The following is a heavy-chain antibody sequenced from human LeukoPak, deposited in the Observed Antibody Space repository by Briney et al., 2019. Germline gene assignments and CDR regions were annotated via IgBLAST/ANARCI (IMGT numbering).Heavy chain of an antibody. CDR2: INHSGST. V-gene: IGHV4-34*01. CDR1: GGSFSGYY. CDR3: AISQHDYGDFALVD. Sequence: SETLSLTCAVYGGSFSGYYWSWIRQPPGKGLEWIGEINHSGSTNYNPSLKSRVTISVDTSKNQFSLKLSSVTAADTAVYCCAISQHDYGDFALVDWGQGTLVTVSS. J-gene: IGHJ4*02. D-gene: IGHD4-17*01.